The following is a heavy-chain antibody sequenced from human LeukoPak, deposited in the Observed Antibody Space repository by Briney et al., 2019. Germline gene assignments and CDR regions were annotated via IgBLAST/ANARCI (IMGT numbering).Heavy chain of an antibody. J-gene: IGHJ4*02. CDR1: GYTFTSYD. CDR3: ARDRGGWLRSYIDY. V-gene: IGHV1-8*03. D-gene: IGHD5-12*01. Sequence: ASVKVSCKASGYTFTSYDINWVRQATGQGLEWMGWMNPNSGNTGYAQKFQGRVTITRNTSISTAYMELSRLRSDDTAVYYCARDRGGWLRSYIDYWGQGTLVTVSS. CDR2: MNPNSGNT.